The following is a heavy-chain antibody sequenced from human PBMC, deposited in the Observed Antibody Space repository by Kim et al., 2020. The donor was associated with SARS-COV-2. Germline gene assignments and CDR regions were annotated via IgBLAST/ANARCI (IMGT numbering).Heavy chain of an antibody. V-gene: IGHV4-34*01. CDR2: INHSGST. J-gene: IGHJ4*02. CDR3: ARGRSRRRNLHIVVVPATGNSGWYYFDY. D-gene: IGHD2-2*01. CDR1: GGSFSGYY. Sequence: SETLSLTCAVYGGSFSGYYWSWIRQPPGKGLEWIGEINHSGSTNYNPSLKSRVTISVDTSKNQFSLKLSSVTAADTAVYYCARGRSRRRNLHIVVVPATGNSGWYYFDYWGQGTLVTVSS.